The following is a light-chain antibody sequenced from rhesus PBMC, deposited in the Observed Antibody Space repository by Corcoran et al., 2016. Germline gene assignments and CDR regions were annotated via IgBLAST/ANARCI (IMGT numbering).Light chain of an antibody. J-gene: IGLJ1*01. CDR2: YLTDSDN. CDR3: RIWHDNSNI. V-gene: IGLV5-83*02. Sequence: PVLTQPTPLSAPPGASARLTCTLSSGLSVRSYRIFWYQQTPGSPPRFLLNYLTDSDNNQGSGVPSRFYGSKDASANAGNLVISGLQSEDDADYHCRIWHDNSNIFGDGTRLNVL. CDR1: SGLSVRSYR.